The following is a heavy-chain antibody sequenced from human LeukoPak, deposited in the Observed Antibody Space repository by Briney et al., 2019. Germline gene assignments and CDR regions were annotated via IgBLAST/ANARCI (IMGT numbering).Heavy chain of an antibody. CDR2: ISSSGSTI. Sequence: GGSLRLSCAASGFTFSDYYMSWIRQAPGKGLEWVSYISSSGSTIYYADPVKGRFTISRDNAKNSLYLQMNSLRAEDTAVYYCARVFIVVVPAATDYWGQGTLVTVSS. CDR1: GFTFSDYY. J-gene: IGHJ4*02. CDR3: ARVFIVVVPAATDY. V-gene: IGHV3-11*04. D-gene: IGHD2-2*01.